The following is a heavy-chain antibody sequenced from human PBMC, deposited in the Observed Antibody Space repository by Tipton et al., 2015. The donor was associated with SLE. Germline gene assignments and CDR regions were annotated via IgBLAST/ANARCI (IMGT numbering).Heavy chain of an antibody. Sequence: TLSLTCTVSGASITTNSYYWGWIRQSPGMGLQWIGAVTFSGITSYNPSLNSRITVSVDTSKNQFSLTLNSLTAADAAIYYCVRHWPPPSSGIYTDAVDIWGLGTMVTVSS. J-gene: IGHJ3*02. D-gene: IGHD3-10*01. CDR2: VTFSGIT. CDR1: GASITTNSYY. CDR3: VRHWPPPSSGIYTDAVDI. V-gene: IGHV4-39*01.